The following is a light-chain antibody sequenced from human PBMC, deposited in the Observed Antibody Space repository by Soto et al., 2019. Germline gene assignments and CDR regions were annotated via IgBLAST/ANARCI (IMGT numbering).Light chain of an antibody. J-gene: IGKJ5*01. Sequence: EIVLTQSPATLSLSPGERATLSCRASQNVGNYLAWYQQKPGQAPRLLIYDASNRATGIPARFSGSGSGRDFTLTISSLEPEDFAVYYCQQRSNWPPITFGQGTRLEIK. CDR1: QNVGNY. V-gene: IGKV3-11*02. CDR2: DAS. CDR3: QQRSNWPPIT.